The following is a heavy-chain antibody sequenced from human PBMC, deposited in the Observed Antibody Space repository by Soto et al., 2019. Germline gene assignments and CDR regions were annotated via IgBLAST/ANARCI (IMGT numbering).Heavy chain of an antibody. Sequence: PGGSLRLSCAASGFTFSSYAMSWVRQAPGKGLEWVSVISGSGGSTYYADSVKGRFTISRDNSRNVLYLQMNRLRADDTAVYYCVKARTSSTWYQFDPWGQGTLVTVSS. V-gene: IGHV3-23*01. CDR1: GFTFSSYA. CDR2: ISGSGGST. D-gene: IGHD6-13*01. J-gene: IGHJ5*02. CDR3: VKARTSSTWYQFDP.